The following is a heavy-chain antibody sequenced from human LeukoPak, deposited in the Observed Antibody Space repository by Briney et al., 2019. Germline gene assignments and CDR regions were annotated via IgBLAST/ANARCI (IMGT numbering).Heavy chain of an antibody. CDR2: ISYDGSNK. V-gene: IGHV3-30*03. J-gene: IGHJ4*02. CDR1: GFTFSSYG. Sequence: GGSLRLSCAASGFTFSSYGMHWVRQAPGKGLEWVAVISYDGSNKYYADSVKGRFTISRDNSKNTLYLQMNSLRAEDTAVYYCARELGDDRYYYDSSGYYSASDYWGQGTLVTVSS. D-gene: IGHD3-22*01. CDR3: ARELGDDRYYYDSSGYYSASDY.